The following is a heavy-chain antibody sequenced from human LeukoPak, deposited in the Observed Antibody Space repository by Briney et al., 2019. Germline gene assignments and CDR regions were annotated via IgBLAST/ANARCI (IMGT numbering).Heavy chain of an antibody. J-gene: IGHJ3*02. CDR2: VYTSGST. CDR3: ARGYCSGGSCYWEQDAFDI. V-gene: IGHV4-61*02. Sequence: SETLSLTCTVSGGSISSDNYSWSWIRQPAGKGLEWIGRVYTSGSTNYNPSLKSRVTISVDTSKKQFSLKLSSVTAADTAVYYCARGYCSGGSCYWEQDAFDIWGQGTMVTVSS. D-gene: IGHD2-15*01. CDR1: GGSISSDNYS.